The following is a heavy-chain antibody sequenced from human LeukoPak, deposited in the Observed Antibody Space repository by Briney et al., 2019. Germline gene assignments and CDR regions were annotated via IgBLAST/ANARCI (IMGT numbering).Heavy chain of an antibody. CDR1: GYTLTSYD. V-gene: IGHV1-8*03. CDR2: MNPNSGNT. J-gene: IGHJ4*02. D-gene: IGHD5-24*01. CDR3: AGGEDGYNPEPFY. Sequence: GASVKVSCKASGYTLTSYDIDWVRQATGQGLEWMGWMNPNSGNTGYAQKFQGRVTITRNTSISTAYMELSSLRSEDTAVYYCAGGEDGYNPEPFYWGQGTLVTVSS.